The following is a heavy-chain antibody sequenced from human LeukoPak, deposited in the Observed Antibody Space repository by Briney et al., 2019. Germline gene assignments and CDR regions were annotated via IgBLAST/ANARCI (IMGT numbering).Heavy chain of an antibody. V-gene: IGHV3-7*03. D-gene: IGHD3-10*01. CDR2: IKQDGSEK. CDR1: GFIFSRSW. Sequence: PGGSLRLSCAASGFIFSRSWMSWVRQAPGKGLEGVASIKQDGSEKYYVDSVKGRFTISRDNAKNSLYLQMNSLRVEDTAVYYCARAGSATSRDYWGQGTLVTVSS. CDR3: ARAGSATSRDY. J-gene: IGHJ4*02.